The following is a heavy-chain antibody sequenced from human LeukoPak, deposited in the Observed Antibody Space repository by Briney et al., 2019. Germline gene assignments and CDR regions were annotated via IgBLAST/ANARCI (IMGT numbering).Heavy chain of an antibody. D-gene: IGHD3-3*01. CDR2: ISSDGRST. Sequence: AGGSLRLSCAASGFTLSGYWMHWVHQAPGKGLVWVSRISSDGRSTIYADSVKGRFTISRDNTKNTLYLQMNSVRAEDTAVYYCARDQSGYFGYWGQGTLVTVSS. CDR3: ARDQSGYFGY. J-gene: IGHJ4*02. V-gene: IGHV3-74*01. CDR1: GFTLSGYW.